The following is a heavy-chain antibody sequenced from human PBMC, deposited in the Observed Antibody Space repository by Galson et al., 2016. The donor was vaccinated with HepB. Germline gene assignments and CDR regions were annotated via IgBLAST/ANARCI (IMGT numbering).Heavy chain of an antibody. CDR1: GFTFNTYG. D-gene: IGHD2/OR15-2a*01. J-gene: IGHJ6*02. V-gene: IGHV3-33*06. CDR2: IWYDGSNK. CDR3: AKVIGRDAYYYYGTDV. Sequence: SLRLSCAASGFTFNTYGMHWVRQAPGKGLEWVAVIWYDGSNKYYADSVKGRFTISRDNSKNTLYLQMNGLRAEDTAVYYCAKVIGRDAYYYYGTDVWGQGTTVTVSS.